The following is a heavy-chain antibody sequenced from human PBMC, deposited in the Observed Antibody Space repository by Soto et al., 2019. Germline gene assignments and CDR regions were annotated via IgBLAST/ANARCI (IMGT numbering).Heavy chain of an antibody. CDR2: ISSSSSYI. CDR1: GFTFSSYS. D-gene: IGHD3-22*01. CDR3: ARGEKYYYDSSGYYLAPTHYFDY. V-gene: IGHV3-21*01. Sequence: GGSLRLSCAASGFTFSSYSMNWVRQAPGKGLEWVSSISSSSSYIYYADSVKGRFTISRDNAKNSLYLQMNSLRAEDTAVYYCARGEKYYYDSSGYYLAPTHYFDYWGQGTMVTV. J-gene: IGHJ4*02.